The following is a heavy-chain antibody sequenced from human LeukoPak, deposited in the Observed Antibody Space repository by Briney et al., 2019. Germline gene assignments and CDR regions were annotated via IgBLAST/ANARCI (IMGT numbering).Heavy chain of an antibody. Sequence: PSETLSLTCVVYGGSLSGYYWSWIRQSPGKGLEWIGEINHSGSTTYNPSLKSRVTISVDTPKNQFSLQLSSVTAVDTAVYYCARDIRAVTKGDYWGQGTLVSDCS. CDR3: ARDIRAVTKGDY. V-gene: IGHV4-34*01. D-gene: IGHD4-17*01. CDR2: INHSGST. J-gene: IGHJ4*02. CDR1: GGSLSGYY.